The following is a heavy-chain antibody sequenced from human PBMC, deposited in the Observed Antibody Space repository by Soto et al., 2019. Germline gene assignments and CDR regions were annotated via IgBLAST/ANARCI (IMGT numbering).Heavy chain of an antibody. CDR2: TYYRSKWYN. D-gene: IGHD6-19*01. J-gene: IGHJ6*02. CDR1: GDSVSSNSAA. Sequence: QTLSLTCAISGDSVSSNSAAWNWIRQSPSRGLEWLGRTYYRSKWYNDYAVSVKSRITINPDTSKNQFSLQLNSVTPEDTAVYYCARAVAGIIYYYYYGMDVWGQGTTVTVSS. CDR3: ARAVAGIIYYYYYGMDV. V-gene: IGHV6-1*01.